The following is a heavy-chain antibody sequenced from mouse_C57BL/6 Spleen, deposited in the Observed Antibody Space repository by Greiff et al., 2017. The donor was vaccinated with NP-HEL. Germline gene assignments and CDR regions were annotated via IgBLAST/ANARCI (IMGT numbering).Heavy chain of an antibody. V-gene: IGHV2-9*01. D-gene: IGHD2-1*01. CDR1: GFSLTSYG. Sequence: QVQLQQSGPGLVAPSQSLSITCTVSGFSLTSYGVDWVRQPPGKGLEWLGVIWGGGSTNYNSALMSRLSISKDNSKSQVVLKMNSLQTDDTAMYYCAKHKGELPRDYYDMDYWGQGTSVTVSS. J-gene: IGHJ4*01. CDR3: AKHKGELPRDYYDMDY. CDR2: IWGGGST.